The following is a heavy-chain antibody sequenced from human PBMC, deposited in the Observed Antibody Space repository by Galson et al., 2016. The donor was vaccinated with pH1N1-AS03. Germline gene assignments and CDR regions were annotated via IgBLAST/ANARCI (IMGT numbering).Heavy chain of an antibody. CDR3: ARESTTMARYFDY. Sequence: SETLSLTCTVSGGSISSGAFYWSWIRQHPGKGLEWIGRFFPSGSTYYNPSLKSRVTMSVDTSRNQFSLKLSSVTAADTAVYYCARESTTMARYFDYWGQGTLVTVSS. D-gene: IGHD4/OR15-4a*01. J-gene: IGHJ4*02. CDR2: FFPSGST. CDR1: GGSISSGAFY. V-gene: IGHV4-39*07.